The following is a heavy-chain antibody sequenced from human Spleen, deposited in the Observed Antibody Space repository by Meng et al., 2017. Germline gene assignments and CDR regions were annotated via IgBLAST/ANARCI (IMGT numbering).Heavy chain of an antibody. Sequence: SQTLSLTCAVSAHSTTNVSYWGWIRQPPGKGLEWIGSIYQSGRTYYNPSLKSRVTISVDTSNNHFSLKLSSVTAADTAVYYCATTNRQSDDPYLDYWGQGTLVTVPQ. CDR2: IYQSGRT. CDR3: ATTNRQSDDPYLDY. V-gene: IGHV4-38-2*01. CDR1: AHSTTNVSY. D-gene: IGHD5-24*01. J-gene: IGHJ4*02.